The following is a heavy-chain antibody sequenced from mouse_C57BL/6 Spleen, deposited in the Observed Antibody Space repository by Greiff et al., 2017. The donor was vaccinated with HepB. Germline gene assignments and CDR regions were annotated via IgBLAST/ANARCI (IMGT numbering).Heavy chain of an antibody. CDR1: GYSFTSYY. J-gene: IGHJ4*01. Sequence: VKLMESGPELVKPGASVKISCKASGYSFTSYYIHWVKQRPGQGLEWIGWIYPGSGNTKYKEKFKGKATLTADTTTSTAYMQLSSLTSEDSAVYYCARNDYAMDYWGQGTSVTVSS. CDR2: IYPGSGNT. CDR3: ARNDYAMDY. V-gene: IGHV1-66*01.